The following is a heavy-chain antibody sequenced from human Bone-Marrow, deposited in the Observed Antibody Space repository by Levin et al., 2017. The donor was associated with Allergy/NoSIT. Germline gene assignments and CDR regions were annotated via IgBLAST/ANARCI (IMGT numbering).Heavy chain of an antibody. D-gene: IGHD2-21*02. CDR2: ISGGSERI. Sequence: GGSLRLSCAASGLTFSSYAMSWVRQAPGKGLEWVSAISGGSERIYYSESVRGRFIISRDNSKNTLSLQMNSLRVEDTAVYYCAKEGEMTAYGSDWGQGILVTVSS. J-gene: IGHJ4*02. V-gene: IGHV3-23*01. CDR1: GLTFSSYA. CDR3: AKEGEMTAYGSD.